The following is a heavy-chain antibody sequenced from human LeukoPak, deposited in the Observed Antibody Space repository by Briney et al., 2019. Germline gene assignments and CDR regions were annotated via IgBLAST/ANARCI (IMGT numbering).Heavy chain of an antibody. Sequence: PGGSLRLSCAAFGFTFSSYEMNWVRQAPGKGLEWVSYISSSGSTIYYADSVKGRFTISRDNAKNSLYLQMNSLRAEDTAVYYCARAPGSGSSYWGQGTLVTVSS. CDR3: ARAPGSGSSY. CDR1: GFTFSSYE. CDR2: ISSSGSTI. V-gene: IGHV3-48*03. J-gene: IGHJ4*02. D-gene: IGHD3-10*01.